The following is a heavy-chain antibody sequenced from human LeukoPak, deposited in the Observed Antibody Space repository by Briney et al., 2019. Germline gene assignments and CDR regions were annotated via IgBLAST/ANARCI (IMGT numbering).Heavy chain of an antibody. CDR1: GGSFSGYY. D-gene: IGHD3-10*01. CDR3: ARASGSYGSGSYYYYGMDV. V-gene: IGHV4-34*01. CDR2: INHSGST. Sequence: SETLSLTCAVYGGSFSGYYWSWIRQPPGKGLEWIGEINHSGSTYYNPSLKSRVNMSVDTSKNQISLKLSSVTAADTAVYYCARASGSYGSGSYYYYGMDVWGKGTTVTVSS. J-gene: IGHJ6*04.